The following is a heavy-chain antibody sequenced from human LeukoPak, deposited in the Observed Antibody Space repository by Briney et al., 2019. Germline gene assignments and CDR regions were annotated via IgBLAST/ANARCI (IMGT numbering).Heavy chain of an antibody. V-gene: IGHV3-30*18. CDR2: ISYDGSNK. J-gene: IGHJ4*02. CDR3: AKDLSYDYVWGSYRLFDY. CDR1: GFTFSSYG. Sequence: GGSLRLSCAASGFTFSSYGMHWVRQAPGKGLEWVAVISYDGSNKYYADSVEGRFTISRDNSKNTLYLQMNSLRAEDTAVYYCAKDLSYDYVWGSYRLFDYWGQGTLVTVSS. D-gene: IGHD3-16*02.